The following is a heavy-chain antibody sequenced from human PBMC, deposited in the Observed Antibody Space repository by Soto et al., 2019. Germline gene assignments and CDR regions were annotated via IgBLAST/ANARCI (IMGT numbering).Heavy chain of an antibody. CDR1: GGSINTFY. Sequence: SETLSLTCTVSGGSINTFYWSWVRQPAGKGLEWIGRIYSSGSTSSNPSLESRVAMSVDTSKNHFSLNLSSVTAADMAVYYCAREGSYRAYNIAREKQLWALDVWGQGALVTVSS. CDR3: AREGSYRAYNIAREKQLWALDV. J-gene: IGHJ4*02. CDR2: IYSSGST. D-gene: IGHD5-12*01. V-gene: IGHV4-4*07.